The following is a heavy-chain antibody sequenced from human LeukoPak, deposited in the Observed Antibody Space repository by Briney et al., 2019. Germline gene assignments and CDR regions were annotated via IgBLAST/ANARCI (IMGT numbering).Heavy chain of an antibody. V-gene: IGHV3-23*01. CDR1: GFTLNNYA. Sequence: GGSLRLSCAASGFTLNNYAMNWVRQAPGKGLEWVSSISGGGETTYYADSAKGRSTISRDNSQNTLYLQMNSLRAEDTAVYYCARDYADYVGYFFFDYWGQGTLVTVSS. CDR2: ISGGGETT. CDR3: ARDYADYVGYFFFDY. J-gene: IGHJ4*02. D-gene: IGHD4-17*01.